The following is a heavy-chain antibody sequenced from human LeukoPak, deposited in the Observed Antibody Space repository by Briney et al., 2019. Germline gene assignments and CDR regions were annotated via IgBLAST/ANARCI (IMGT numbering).Heavy chain of an antibody. V-gene: IGHV4-61*02. CDR1: GGSISSGSYY. J-gene: IGHJ5*02. D-gene: IGHD3-9*01. Sequence: SETLSLTCTVSGGSISSGSYYWSWIRQPAGKGLEWIGRIYTSGSTNYNPSLKSRVAISVDTSKNQFSLKLSSVTAADTAVYYCASRRYYDILTGYFSRWFDPWGQGTLVTVSS. CDR3: ASRRYYDILTGYFSRWFDP. CDR2: IYTSGST.